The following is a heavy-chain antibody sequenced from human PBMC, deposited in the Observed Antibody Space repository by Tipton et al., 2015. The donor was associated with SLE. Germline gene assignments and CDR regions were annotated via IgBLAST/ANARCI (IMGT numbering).Heavy chain of an antibody. Sequence: TLSLTCTVSGYSISPYYWSWIRQTPGKGLEWIGYIHSSGTTNYSPSLNSRITISLDTSRNQFSLQLTSVTAADTAVYYCATAVSMFQGDLRDYFDYWGQGTLVTASS. J-gene: IGHJ4*02. CDR3: ATAVSMFQGDLRDYFDY. CDR2: IHSSGTT. CDR1: GYSISPYY. V-gene: IGHV4-59*12. D-gene: IGHD3-10*01.